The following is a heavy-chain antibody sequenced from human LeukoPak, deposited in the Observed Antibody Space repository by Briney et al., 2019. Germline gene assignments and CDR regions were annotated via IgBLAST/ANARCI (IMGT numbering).Heavy chain of an antibody. CDR3: ARDRMFSDYDYGAKGAFDI. D-gene: IGHD4-17*01. Sequence: PSETLSLTCTVSGYSISSGYYWGWIRQPPGKGLEWIGSIYHSGSTYYNPSLKSRVTISVDTSKNQFSLKLSSVTAADTAVYYCARDRMFSDYDYGAKGAFDIWGQGTMVTVSS. CDR2: IYHSGST. J-gene: IGHJ3*02. V-gene: IGHV4-38-2*02. CDR1: GYSISSGYY.